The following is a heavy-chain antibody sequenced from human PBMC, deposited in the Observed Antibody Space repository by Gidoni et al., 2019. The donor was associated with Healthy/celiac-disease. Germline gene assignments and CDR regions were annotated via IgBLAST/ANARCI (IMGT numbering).Heavy chain of an antibody. CDR1: GFTFSSYA. V-gene: IGHV3-23*01. Sequence: EVQLLESGGGLVQPGGSLRLSCAASGFTFSSYAMSWVRQAPGKGLEGVSAISGSGGSTYYADSVKGRFTISRDNSKNTLYLQMNSLRAEDTAVYYCAKDPVQSWLGSRGGSYFDYWGQGTLVTVSS. J-gene: IGHJ4*02. D-gene: IGHD5-12*01. CDR2: ISGSGGST. CDR3: AKDPVQSWLGSRGGSYFDY.